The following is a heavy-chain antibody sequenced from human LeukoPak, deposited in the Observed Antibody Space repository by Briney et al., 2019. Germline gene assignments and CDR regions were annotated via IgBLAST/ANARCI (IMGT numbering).Heavy chain of an antibody. V-gene: IGHV3-30*04. CDR1: GFTFSSYA. CDR2: ISSDGSKK. J-gene: IGHJ4*02. CDR3: TKVARLGWELLSYYFDS. Sequence: PGRSLRLSCAASGFTFSSYAMHWVRQAPGKGLEWVAVISSDGSKKYYADSVKGRFTISRDNSKNTVYLQMNSLRAEDTAVYYCTKVARLGWELLSYYFDSWGQGTLVTVSS. D-gene: IGHD1-26*01.